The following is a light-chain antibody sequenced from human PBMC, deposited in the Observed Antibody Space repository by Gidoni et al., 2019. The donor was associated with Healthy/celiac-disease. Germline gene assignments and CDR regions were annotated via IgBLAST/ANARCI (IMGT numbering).Light chain of an antibody. J-gene: IGKJ5*01. CDR2: DAS. Sequence: LSPGERATLSCRASQSVSSYLAWYQQKPGQAPRLLIYDASNRATGIPARFSGSGSGTDFTLTISSLEPEDFAVYYCQQRSNWPPPITFGQGTRLEIK. V-gene: IGKV3-11*01. CDR1: QSVSSY. CDR3: QQRSNWPPPIT.